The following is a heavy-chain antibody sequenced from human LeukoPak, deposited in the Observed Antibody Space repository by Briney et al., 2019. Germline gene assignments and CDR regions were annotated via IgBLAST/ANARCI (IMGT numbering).Heavy chain of an antibody. CDR3: ARDRRYGGFDY. D-gene: IGHD4-23*01. Sequence: SETLSLTCTVSGGSISSSSYYWGWIRQPPGKGLEWIGSIYYSGSTYYNPSLKSRVTISVDTSKNQLSLKLSSVTAADTAVYYCARDRRYGGFDYWGQGTLVTVSS. V-gene: IGHV4-39*07. J-gene: IGHJ4*02. CDR2: IYYSGST. CDR1: GGSISSSSYY.